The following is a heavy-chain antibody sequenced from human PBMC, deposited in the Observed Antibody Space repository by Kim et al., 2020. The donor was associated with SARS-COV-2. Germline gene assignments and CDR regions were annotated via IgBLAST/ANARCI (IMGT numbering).Heavy chain of an antibody. CDR3: ARHMGAATGDAFDI. V-gene: IGHV5-51*01. D-gene: IGHD1-26*01. Sequence: STSFQGQVTISADKSISTAYLQWSSLKASDTAIYYCARHMGAATGDAFDIWGQGTMVTVSS. J-gene: IGHJ3*02.